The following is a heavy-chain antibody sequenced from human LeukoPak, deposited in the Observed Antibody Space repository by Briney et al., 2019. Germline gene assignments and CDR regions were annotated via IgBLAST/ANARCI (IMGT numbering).Heavy chain of an antibody. J-gene: IGHJ6*03. Sequence: PGGSLRLSCAASGFTFSSYSMNWVRQAPGKGLEWVSSISSSSSYIYYADSVKGRFTISRDNAKNSLYLQMNSLRAEDTAVYYCARDGIWFGEVELYYMDVWGKGTTVTISS. CDR2: ISSSSSYI. CDR3: ARDGIWFGEVELYYMDV. D-gene: IGHD3-10*01. V-gene: IGHV3-21*01. CDR1: GFTFSSYS.